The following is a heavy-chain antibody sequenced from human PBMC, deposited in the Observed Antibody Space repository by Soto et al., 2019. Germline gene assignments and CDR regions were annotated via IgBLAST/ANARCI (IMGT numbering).Heavy chain of an antibody. CDR2: IYYSGST. Sequence: PSETLSLTCTVSGGSISSYYWSWIRQPPGKGLEWIGYIYYSGSTNYNPSLKSRVTISVDTSKNQFSLKLSSVTAADTAAYYCARTPGDFWSGYYMGYYYYGMDVWGQGATVTVSS. D-gene: IGHD3-3*01. J-gene: IGHJ6*02. CDR1: GGSISSYY. V-gene: IGHV4-59*01. CDR3: ARTPGDFWSGYYMGYYYYGMDV.